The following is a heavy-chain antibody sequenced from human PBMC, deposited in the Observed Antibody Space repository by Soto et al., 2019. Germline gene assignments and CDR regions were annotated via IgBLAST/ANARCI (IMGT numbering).Heavy chain of an antibody. CDR2: ISAYNGNT. CDR3: ARVDTAMVRLDH. J-gene: IGHJ5*02. D-gene: IGHD5-18*01. CDR1: RYTFTSYG. V-gene: IGHV1-18*04. Sequence: ASVQVSCKASRYTFTSYGISWLRQAPPQGREGMGWISAYNGNTNHAHKLQGRVTMTTDTSTSTAYMELRSLRSDDTAVYYCARVDTAMVRLDHWGQGTLVTVSS.